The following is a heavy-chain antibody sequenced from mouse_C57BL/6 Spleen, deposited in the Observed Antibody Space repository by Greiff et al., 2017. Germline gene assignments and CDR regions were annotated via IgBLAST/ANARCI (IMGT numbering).Heavy chain of an antibody. CDR2: ISSGGSYT. V-gene: IGHV5-6*01. CDR3: ARQITTVVASYWYGDV. Sequence: EVKLVESGGDLVKPGGSLKLSCAASGFTFSSYGMSWVRQTPDKRLEWVATISSGGSYTYYPDSVKGRFTISRDNAKNHLYLQMSRLKSEDTAMYYCARQITTVVASYWYGDVGGTGTTVTGSS. CDR1: GFTFSSYG. J-gene: IGHJ1*03. D-gene: IGHD1-1*01.